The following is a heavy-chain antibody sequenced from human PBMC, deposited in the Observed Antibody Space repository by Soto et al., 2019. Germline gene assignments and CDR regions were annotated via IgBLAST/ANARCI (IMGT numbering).Heavy chain of an antibody. Sequence: ASVKVSCKASGYTFTSYAIHWVRQAPGQRLEWMGWINAGNGNTKYSQKFQGRVTITRDTSASTAYMELSRLRSEDTAVYYCARYYYDSSGYWYFDLWGRGTLVTVSS. CDR3: ARYYYDSSGYWYFDL. J-gene: IGHJ2*01. V-gene: IGHV1-3*01. D-gene: IGHD3-22*01. CDR2: INAGNGNT. CDR1: GYTFTSYA.